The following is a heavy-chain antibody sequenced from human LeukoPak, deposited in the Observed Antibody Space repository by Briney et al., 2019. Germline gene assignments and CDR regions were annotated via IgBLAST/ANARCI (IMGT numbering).Heavy chain of an antibody. CDR1: GFSLSDYN. CDR2: ISSSSSYI. CDR3: ASLKWPVDY. J-gene: IGHJ4*02. V-gene: IGHV3-21*01. Sequence: PGGSRRLSCAASGFSLSDYNMNWVRQAPGKGLEWVSSISSSSSYIYYADSVKGRFTISRDNAKNSLYLQMNSLRAEDTAVYYCASLKWPVDYWGQGTLVTVSS. D-gene: IGHD5-12*01.